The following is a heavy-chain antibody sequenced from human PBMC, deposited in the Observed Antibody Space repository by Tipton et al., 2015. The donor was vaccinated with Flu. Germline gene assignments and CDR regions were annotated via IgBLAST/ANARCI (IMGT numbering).Heavy chain of an antibody. V-gene: IGHV4-39*07. J-gene: IGHJ4*02. CDR2: IYYSATT. Sequence: TLSLTCTVSGGSISTSHYYWAWIRQPPGKGLEWIGSIYYSATTDYNPSLESRVTLSVDTSKNHFSLKMSSVTAADTAVYYCATYYYGSGTQSAFDYWGQGTLVTVSS. D-gene: IGHD3-10*01. CDR1: GGSISTSHYY. CDR3: ATYYYGSGTQSAFDY.